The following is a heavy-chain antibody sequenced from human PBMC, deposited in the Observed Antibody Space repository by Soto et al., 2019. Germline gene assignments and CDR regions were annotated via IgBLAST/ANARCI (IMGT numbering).Heavy chain of an antibody. CDR3: ATGTTPWDAFDI. J-gene: IGHJ3*02. D-gene: IGHD1-1*01. Sequence: QVQLVQSGAEVKKTGSSVKVSCKASGYTFTYRYLHWVRQAPGQALEWMGWITPFNGNTNYAQKFQDRVTITRDRSMSTAYMELSSLRSEDTAMYYCATGTTPWDAFDIWGQGTMVTVSS. CDR2: ITPFNGNT. CDR1: GYTFTYRY. V-gene: IGHV1-45*02.